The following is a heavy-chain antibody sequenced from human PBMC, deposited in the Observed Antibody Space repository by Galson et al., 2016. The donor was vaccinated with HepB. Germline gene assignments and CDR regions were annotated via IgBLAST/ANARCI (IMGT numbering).Heavy chain of an antibody. CDR2: IYHNGYT. CDR3: ARTPDYYYGMDV. CDR1: GGSISSINW. V-gene: IGHV4-4*02. J-gene: IGHJ6*02. Sequence: SETLSLTCAVYGGSISSINWWSWVRQPPGKGLEWIGEIYHNGYTNYNPSLKSRVTISVDKSKNQCSLKVTSVTAADAAVYYCARTPDYYYGMDVWGQGTTVTVSS.